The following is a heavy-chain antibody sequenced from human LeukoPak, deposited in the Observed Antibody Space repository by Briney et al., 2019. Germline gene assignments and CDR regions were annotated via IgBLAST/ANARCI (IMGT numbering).Heavy chain of an antibody. V-gene: IGHV7-4-1*02. CDR1: GYTFTSYA. Sequence: ASVKVSCKTSGYTFTSYAMNWVRQAPGQGLEFMGWINTGTGNPTYAQGFTGRFVFSLDTSVSTAYLQISTLKPEDTAVYYCASFGAHSFDYWGQGTLVTVSS. CDR2: INTGTGNP. CDR3: ASFGAHSFDY. J-gene: IGHJ4*02. D-gene: IGHD3-10*01.